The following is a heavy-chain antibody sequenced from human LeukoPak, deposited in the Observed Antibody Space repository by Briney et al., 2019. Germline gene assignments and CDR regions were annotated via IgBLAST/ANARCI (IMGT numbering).Heavy chain of an antibody. CDR2: ISSSSSTI. V-gene: IGHV3-48*04. D-gene: IGHD2-15*01. CDR1: GFTFSSYS. J-gene: IGHJ4*02. CDR3: AREVCSGGSCFFDY. Sequence: GGSLRLSCAASGFTFSSYSMNWVRQAPGKGLEWVSYISSSSSTIYYADSVKGRFTISRDNAKNSLYLQMNSLRAEDTAVYYCAREVCSGGSCFFDYWGQGTLVTVSS.